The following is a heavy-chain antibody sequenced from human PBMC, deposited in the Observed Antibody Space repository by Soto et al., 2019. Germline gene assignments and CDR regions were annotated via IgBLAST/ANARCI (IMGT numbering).Heavy chain of an antibody. V-gene: IGHV3-33*03. CDR1: GFTFSSYG. J-gene: IGHJ5*02. D-gene: IGHD2-2*01. CDR2: IWQDGSKK. CDR3: ASGDLLTDCSSTTCDDNSGCDT. Sequence: GGSLRLSCAASGFTFSSYGMHWVRQAPGKGLEWVADIWQDGSKKCYADSVKGRFTISRDNAKNTLYLQMNSLRAEDTAVYYCASGDLLTDCSSTTCDDNSGCDTGGQGT.